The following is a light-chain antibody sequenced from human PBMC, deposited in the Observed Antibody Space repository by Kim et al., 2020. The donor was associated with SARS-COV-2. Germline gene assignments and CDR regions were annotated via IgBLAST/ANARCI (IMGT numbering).Light chain of an antibody. CDR3: QQHSNWPLT. J-gene: IGKJ4*01. CDR2: DAS. V-gene: IGKV3-11*01. CDR1: HIGSSY. Sequence: LSPGETAPLSCRARHIGSSYLAWYQQKPGQAPRLLIYDASNRATGIPARFSGSGSGTHFTLTISRLEPEDFAVYYCQQHSNWPLTFGGGTKVDIK.